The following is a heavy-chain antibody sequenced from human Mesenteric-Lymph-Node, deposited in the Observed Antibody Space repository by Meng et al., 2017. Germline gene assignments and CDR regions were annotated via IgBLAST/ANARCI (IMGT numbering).Heavy chain of an antibody. Sequence: ASVKVSCKASGYTFTGYYMYWVRQAPGQGLEWMGWINPNSGGTNYAQKFQGRVTMTRDTSISTAYMGLSRLRSDDTAVYYCARVREYYYDSSGYTGYYYGMDVWGQGTTVTVSS. CDR2: INPNSGGT. CDR1: GYTFTGYY. V-gene: IGHV1-2*02. D-gene: IGHD3-22*01. J-gene: IGHJ6*02. CDR3: ARVREYYYDSSGYTGYYYGMDV.